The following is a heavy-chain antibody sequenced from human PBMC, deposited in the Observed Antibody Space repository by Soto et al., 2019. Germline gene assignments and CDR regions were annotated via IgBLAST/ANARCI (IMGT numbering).Heavy chain of an antibody. CDR3: ARGDSTDCSNGVCSFFYNHDMDV. D-gene: IGHD2-8*01. V-gene: IGHV1-2*04. CDR1: RYTFTSYY. Sequence: ASVKVSCKASRYTFTSYYMHWVRQAPVQGLEWMGIINPSGGSTSTAQKFQGWVTMTTDKSISTASMELTRLTSDDTAIYYCARGDSTDCSNGVCSFFYNHDMDVWGQGTTVTAP. CDR2: INPSGGST. J-gene: IGHJ6*02.